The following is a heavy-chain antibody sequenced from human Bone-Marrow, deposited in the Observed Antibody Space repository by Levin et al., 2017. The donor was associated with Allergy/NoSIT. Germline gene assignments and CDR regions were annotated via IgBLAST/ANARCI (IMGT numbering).Heavy chain of an antibody. D-gene: IGHD2-2*01. J-gene: IGHJ5*02. Sequence: QTLSLTCTFSGFSFSTSGVGVAWIRQPPGKALEWLALIYWNDDKRYSQSLKDRLTIAKDTSKNQVVLTMTDMDPADTATYYCTHFIVQVPGAISWFDPWGQGTLVTVSS. CDR1: GFSFSTSGVG. CDR2: IYWNDDK. CDR3: THFIVQVPGAISWFDP. V-gene: IGHV2-5*01.